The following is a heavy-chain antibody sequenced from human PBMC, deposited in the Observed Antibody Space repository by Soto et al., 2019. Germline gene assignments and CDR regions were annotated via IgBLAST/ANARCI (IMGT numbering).Heavy chain of an antibody. D-gene: IGHD4-4*01. CDR2: IYYSGST. CDR1: GGSISTYY. V-gene: IGHV4-59*08. Sequence: SETLSLTCTVSGGSISTYYWSWIRQPPGKGLEWMGYIYYSGSTDYNPSLKSRVTMSVDTSKNQFSLKLSSVTAADTAVYYCARRVTTRPYYYYMDVWGKGTTVTVSS. CDR3: ARRVTTRPYYYYMDV. J-gene: IGHJ6*03.